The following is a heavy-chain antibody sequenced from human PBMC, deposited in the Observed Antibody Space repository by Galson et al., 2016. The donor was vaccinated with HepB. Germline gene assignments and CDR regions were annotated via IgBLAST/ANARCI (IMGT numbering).Heavy chain of an antibody. CDR2: IWYDGSKK. CDR1: GFSFNTYG. D-gene: IGHD3/OR15-3a*01. V-gene: IGHV3-33*01. Sequence: SLRLSCAASGFSFNTYGMHWVRQAQGKGLEWVALIWYDGSKKYYVDSVKGRFTISRNNSQNTLYLQMNSLRAEDTAVYYCARFGTGLDYWGQGTLVTVSS. CDR3: ARFGTGLDY. J-gene: IGHJ4*02.